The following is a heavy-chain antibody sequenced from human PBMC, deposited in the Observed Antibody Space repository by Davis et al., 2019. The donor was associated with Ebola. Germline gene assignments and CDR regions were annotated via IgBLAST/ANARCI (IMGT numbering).Heavy chain of an antibody. D-gene: IGHD3-10*01. CDR3: ARGGYYGSGIYYYYYYGMDV. V-gene: IGHV1-69*06. CDR1: GGTFSSYA. Sequence: SVKLSSKASGGTFSSYAISWVRQAPGQGLEWMGGIIPIFGTANYAQKFQGRVTITADKSTSTAYMELSSLRSEDTAVYYCARGGYYGSGIYYYYYYGMDVWGQGTTVTVSS. CDR2: IIPIFGTA. J-gene: IGHJ6*02.